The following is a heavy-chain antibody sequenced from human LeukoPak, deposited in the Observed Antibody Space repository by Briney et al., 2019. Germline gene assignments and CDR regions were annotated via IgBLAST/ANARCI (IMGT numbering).Heavy chain of an antibody. V-gene: IGHV3-7*01. CDR2: IKQDGSEK. J-gene: IGHJ4*02. CDR1: GFTFSSYS. Sequence: GGSLRLSCAASGFTFSSYSMSWVRQAPGKGLEWVANIKQDGSEKYYVDSVKGRFTISRDNAKNSLYLQMNSLRAEDTAVYYCARVGAVAGTHYWGQGTLVTVSS. CDR3: ARVGAVAGTHY. D-gene: IGHD6-19*01.